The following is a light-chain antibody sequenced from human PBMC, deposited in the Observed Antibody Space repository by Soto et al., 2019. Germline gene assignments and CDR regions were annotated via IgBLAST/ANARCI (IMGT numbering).Light chain of an antibody. CDR1: SSDVGGYNY. CDR2: EVS. V-gene: IGLV2-14*01. CDR3: SSYTSSSPLV. Sequence: QSALTQPASVSGSPGQSITISCTGTSSDVGGYNYVSWYQQHPGKAPKLMIYEVSNRPSGVSNRFSGSKSGNTASLTISGLQAEAEADYYCSSYTSSSPLVFGTGTKLPS. J-gene: IGLJ1*01.